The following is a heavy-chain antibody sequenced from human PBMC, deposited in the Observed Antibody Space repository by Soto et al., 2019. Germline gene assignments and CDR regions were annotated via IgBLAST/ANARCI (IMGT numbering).Heavy chain of an antibody. CDR3: ARDGGYCSSTSCYTGLYYYYGMDV. CDR1: GGSISSGDYY. Sequence: KPSETLSLTCTVSGGSISSGDYYWSWIRQPPGKGLEWIGYIYYSGSTYYNPSLKSRVTISVDTSKNQFSLKLSSVTAADTAVYYCARDGGYCSSTSCYTGLYYYYGMDVWGQGTTVTVSS. V-gene: IGHV4-30-4*01. CDR2: IYYSGST. D-gene: IGHD2-2*02. J-gene: IGHJ6*02.